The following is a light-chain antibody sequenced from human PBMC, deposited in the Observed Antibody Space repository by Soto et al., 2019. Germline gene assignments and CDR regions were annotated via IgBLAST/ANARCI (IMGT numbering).Light chain of an antibody. CDR1: SSDVGGYDY. Sequence: QSVLTQPGSVSGSPGQTIAISRTGTSSDVGGYDYVSWYQQHPDKAPKLMIYEVTKRPSGVSNRFSGSKSGNTASLTISGLQPEYEADYYCSSHTSGNTRVFGSGTKLTVL. V-gene: IGLV2-14*01. CDR3: SSHTSGNTRV. J-gene: IGLJ1*01. CDR2: EVT.